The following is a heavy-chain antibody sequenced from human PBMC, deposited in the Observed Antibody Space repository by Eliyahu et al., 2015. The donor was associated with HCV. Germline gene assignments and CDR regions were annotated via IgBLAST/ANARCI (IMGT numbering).Heavy chain of an antibody. J-gene: IGHJ3*01. CDR1: GGSISGSF. CDR2: IYSTGST. Sequence: QVQLQESGPRLVRPSEILSLTCAVSGGSISGSFWSWIRQPPGKGLEWIGYIYSTGSTTYNPSLMSRLTISVDTSKNQLFLKLRSVTAADTAVYYCARGGYSKVDAFDVWGQGTMVTVSS. D-gene: IGHD4-11*01. V-gene: IGHV4-59*01. CDR3: ARGGYSKVDAFDV.